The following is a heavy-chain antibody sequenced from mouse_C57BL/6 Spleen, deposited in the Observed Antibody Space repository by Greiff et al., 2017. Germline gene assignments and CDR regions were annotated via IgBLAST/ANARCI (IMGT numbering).Heavy chain of an antibody. Sequence: EVQLVESGGGLVQPGGSLSLSCAASGFTFTDYYMSWVRQPPGKALAWLGFIRHKANGYTTEYSASVKGRFTISRDNSQSILYLQMIALRAEDSATDYCARYEANWWYFDDWGQRTTLPVSS. CDR3: ARYEANWWYFDD. CDR1: GFTFTDYY. V-gene: IGHV7-3*01. CDR2: IRHKANGYTT. D-gene: IGHD4-1*01. J-gene: IGHJ2*01.